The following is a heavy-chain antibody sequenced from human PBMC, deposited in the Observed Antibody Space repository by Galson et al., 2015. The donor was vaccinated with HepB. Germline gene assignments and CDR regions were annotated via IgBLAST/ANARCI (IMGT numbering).Heavy chain of an antibody. CDR2: ISSSSSTI. CDR1: GFTFSSYS. CDR3: ARDRDIVVVPAAINYYGMDV. J-gene: IGHJ6*02. D-gene: IGHD2-2*01. Sequence: SLRLSCAASGFTFSSYSMNWVRQAPGKGLEWVSYISSSSSTIYYADSVKGRLTISRDNAKNSLYLQMNSLRDEDTAVYYCARDRDIVVVPAAINYYGMDVWGQGTTVTVSS. V-gene: IGHV3-48*02.